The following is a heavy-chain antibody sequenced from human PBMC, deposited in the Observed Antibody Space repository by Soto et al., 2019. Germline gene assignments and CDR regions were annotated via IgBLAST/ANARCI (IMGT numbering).Heavy chain of an antibody. CDR2: IYYSGST. Sequence: SETLSLTCTVSGGSISSSSYYWVWIRHPPGKGLEWIGSIYYSGSTYYNPSLKSRVTISVDTSKNQFSLKLSSVTAADTAVYYCARLSATVTNWFDPWGQGTLVTVSS. V-gene: IGHV4-39*01. D-gene: IGHD4-17*01. J-gene: IGHJ5*02. CDR1: GGSISSSSYY. CDR3: ARLSATVTNWFDP.